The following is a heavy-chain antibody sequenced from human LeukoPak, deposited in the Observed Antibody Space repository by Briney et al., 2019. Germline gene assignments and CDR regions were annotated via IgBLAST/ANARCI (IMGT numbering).Heavy chain of an antibody. CDR2: IYYSGST. Sequence: SETLSLTCTVSGGSISSSSYYWGWIRQPPGKGLEWIGSIYYSGSTYYNPSLKSRVTISVDTSKNQFSLKLSSVTAADTAVYYCARRGFYGLGMSLDYWGQGTLVTVSS. CDR1: GGSISSSSYY. CDR3: ARRGFYGLGMSLDY. J-gene: IGHJ4*02. D-gene: IGHD3-10*01. V-gene: IGHV4-39*01.